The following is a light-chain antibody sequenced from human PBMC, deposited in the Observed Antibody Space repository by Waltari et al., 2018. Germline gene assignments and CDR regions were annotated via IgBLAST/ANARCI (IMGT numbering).Light chain of an antibody. Sequence: QSALTQPASVSGSPGQSTTIPCTGTSSDVGGYNSFSWYQQHPGKAPKLMIYDVSNRPSGVSNRFSGSKSGNTASLTISGLQAEDEADYYCSSYTSSSTYVFGTGTKVTVL. CDR3: SSYTSSSTYV. CDR1: SSDVGGYNS. J-gene: IGLJ1*01. CDR2: DVS. V-gene: IGLV2-14*03.